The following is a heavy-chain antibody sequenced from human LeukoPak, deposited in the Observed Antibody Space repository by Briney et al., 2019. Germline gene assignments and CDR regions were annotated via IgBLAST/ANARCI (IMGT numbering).Heavy chain of an antibody. J-gene: IGHJ4*02. Sequence: PGGSLRLSCAASGFTVSSNYMSWVRQAPGKGLEWVSVIYSGGSTYYADSVKGRFTISRDNSKNTLYLQMNSLRAEDTAVYYCARGYYGSGSYVDYWGQGTLVTVSS. V-gene: IGHV3-53*01. CDR1: GFTVSSNY. CDR3: ARGYYGSGSYVDY. D-gene: IGHD3-10*01. CDR2: IYSGGST.